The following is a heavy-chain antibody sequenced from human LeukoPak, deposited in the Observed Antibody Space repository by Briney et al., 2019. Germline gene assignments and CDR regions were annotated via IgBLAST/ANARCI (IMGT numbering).Heavy chain of an antibody. CDR1: GGSISSCY. Sequence: SETLSLTCTVSGGSISSCYWSWIRQPPGKGLEWIGYIYYSGSTNYNPSLKSRVTISVDTSKNQFSLKLSSVTAADTAVYYCARRGMIAAAIEAFDIWGQGTMVTVSS. J-gene: IGHJ3*02. D-gene: IGHD6-13*01. CDR3: ARRGMIAAAIEAFDI. V-gene: IGHV4-59*08. CDR2: IYYSGST.